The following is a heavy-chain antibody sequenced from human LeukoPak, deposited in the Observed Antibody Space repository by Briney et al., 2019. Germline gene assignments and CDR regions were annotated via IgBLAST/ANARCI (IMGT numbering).Heavy chain of an antibody. J-gene: IGHJ4*02. CDR2: IYYSGST. V-gene: IGHV4-39*07. CDR3: ARGCTGDPFDY. Sequence: SETLSLTCTVSGGSISSSSYYWGWIRQPPGKGLEWIGSIYYSGSTYYNPSLKSRVTISVDTSKNQFSLKLSSVTAADTAVYYCARGCTGDPFDYWGQGTLVTVSS. D-gene: IGHD2-8*02. CDR1: GGSISSSSYY.